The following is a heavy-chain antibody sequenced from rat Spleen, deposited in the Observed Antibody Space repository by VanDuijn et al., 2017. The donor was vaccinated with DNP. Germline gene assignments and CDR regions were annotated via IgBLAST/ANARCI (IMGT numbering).Heavy chain of an antibody. CDR2: ISYSGRT. D-gene: IGHD1-5*01. CDR3: ARWNIGTSTLDY. V-gene: IGHV3-1*01. J-gene: IGHJ2*01. CDR1: AYSITTNY. Sequence: EVQLQESGPGLVKPSQSLSLTCSVTAYSITTNYWGWIRKFPGNKMAWIGHISYSGRTTYNPSLKSRISITRDTSKNQFFLHLNSVTSEDTATYYCARWNIGTSTLDYWGQGVMVTVSS.